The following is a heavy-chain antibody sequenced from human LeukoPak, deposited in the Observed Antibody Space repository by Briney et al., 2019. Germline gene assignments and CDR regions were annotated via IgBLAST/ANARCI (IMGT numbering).Heavy chain of an antibody. V-gene: IGHV3-30*04. Sequence: GRSLRLSCAASGFTFISYAMHWVRQAPGKGLEWVALISYDGSHKYYADSVKGRFTISRDNSKNTLYLQMNSRRAEDTAVYYCARDDGAYWGEGTLVTVSS. CDR2: ISYDGSHK. D-gene: IGHD3-10*01. CDR3: ARDDGAY. J-gene: IGHJ4*02. CDR1: GFTFISYA.